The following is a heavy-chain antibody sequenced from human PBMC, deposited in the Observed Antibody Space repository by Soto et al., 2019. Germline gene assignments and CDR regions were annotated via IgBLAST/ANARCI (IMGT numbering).Heavy chain of an antibody. CDR3: ARGRVVRESYYYYGMDV. J-gene: IGHJ6*02. CDR1: GGTFRRYT. Sequence: QVQLVQSGAEVKKPGSSVKVSCKASGGTFRRYTITWVRQAPGQGREWMGGITPMFGTPNYAQKFRGRVTITADESTSTAYMELSSLRSEDTAVYYCARGRVVRESYYYYGMDVWGQGTTVTVSS. D-gene: IGHD3-10*01. V-gene: IGHV1-69*01. CDR2: ITPMFGTP.